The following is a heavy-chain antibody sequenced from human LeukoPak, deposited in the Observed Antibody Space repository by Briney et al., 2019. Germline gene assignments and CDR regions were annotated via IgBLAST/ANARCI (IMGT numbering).Heavy chain of an antibody. CDR1: GFRFSDYD. V-gene: IGHV3-11*01. CDR3: VKLRRSYSSGASHFDY. D-gene: IGHD3-22*01. J-gene: IGHJ4*02. Sequence: NSGGSLGLSCAASGFRFSDYDMSWIRQAPGKGLEWVSCISSAGNSVYYTDSVRGRFTISRDNTQNSLYLEMNSLRGEDTAVYYCVKLRRSYSSGASHFDYWGQGTLVTVSS. CDR2: ISSAGNSV.